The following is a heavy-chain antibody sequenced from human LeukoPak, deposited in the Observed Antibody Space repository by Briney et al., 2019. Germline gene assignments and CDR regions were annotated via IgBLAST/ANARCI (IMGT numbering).Heavy chain of an antibody. J-gene: IGHJ6*03. CDR2: ISSSGSTI. V-gene: IGHV3-11*04. D-gene: IGHD3-10*01. CDR1: GFTFSDYY. CDR3: ARGAGSGRSPLYYMDV. Sequence: GGSLRLSCAASGFTFSDYYMSWIRQAPGKGLEWVSYISSSGSTIYYADSVKGRFTISRDNAKNSLYLQMNSLGAEDTAVYYCARGAGSGRSPLYYMDVWGKGTTVTVSS.